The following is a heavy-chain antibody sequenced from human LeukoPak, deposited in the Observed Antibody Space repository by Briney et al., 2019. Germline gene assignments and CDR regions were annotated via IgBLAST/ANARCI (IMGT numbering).Heavy chain of an antibody. V-gene: IGHV3-7*01. Sequence: PGGSLRLSCAASGSTFSAYWMTWVRQAPGKGLEWVANIKQDGSNIQYADSVKGRFTISRDNAQSSLYLQMNTLRVEDTAVYYCAGYASSGRQDAFDIWGQGTMVTVSS. CDR1: GSTFSAYW. J-gene: IGHJ3*02. CDR3: AGYASSGRQDAFDI. CDR2: IKQDGSNI. D-gene: IGHD3-22*01.